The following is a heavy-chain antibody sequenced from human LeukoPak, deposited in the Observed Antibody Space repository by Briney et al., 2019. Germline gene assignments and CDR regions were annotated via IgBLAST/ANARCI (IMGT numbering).Heavy chain of an antibody. CDR1: EFSVGSNY. CDR3: ATRSYF. V-gene: IGHV3-11*01. Sequence: GGSLRLSCAASEFSVGSNYMTWVRQAPGKGLEWVSYISSSGSTIYYADSVKGRFTISRDNAKNSLYLQMNSLRAEDTAVYYCATRSYFGGQGTLVTVSS. J-gene: IGHJ4*02. CDR2: ISSSGSTI. D-gene: IGHD2/OR15-2a*01.